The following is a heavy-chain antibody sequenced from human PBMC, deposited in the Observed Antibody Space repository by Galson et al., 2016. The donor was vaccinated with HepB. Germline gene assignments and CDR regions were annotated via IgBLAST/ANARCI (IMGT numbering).Heavy chain of an antibody. J-gene: IGHJ5*02. CDR1: GFTLSNYH. CDR3: TSDYGGFDP. Sequence: SLRLSCAASGFTLSNYHVHWVRQAPGKGLEWVAIMSYDGANTFYADSVQGRFTISRDNSKNTLSLQMNSLRADDTGVYYCTSDYGGFDPWGQGTLVTVSP. CDR2: MSYDGANT. V-gene: IGHV3-30-3*01. D-gene: IGHD4/OR15-4a*01.